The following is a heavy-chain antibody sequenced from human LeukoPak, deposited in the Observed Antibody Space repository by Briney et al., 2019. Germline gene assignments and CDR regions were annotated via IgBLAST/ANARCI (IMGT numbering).Heavy chain of an antibody. Sequence: PGRSLRLSCAASGFTFSSYAMHWVRQAPGKGLEWVAVISYDGSNKYYADSVKGRFTISRDNSKNTLYLQMNSLRAEDTAVYYCARGTRGLGELSTLDYWGQGTLVTVSS. V-gene: IGHV3-30-3*01. CDR2: ISYDGSNK. CDR1: GFTFSSYA. CDR3: ARGTRGLGELSTLDY. J-gene: IGHJ4*02. D-gene: IGHD3-16*02.